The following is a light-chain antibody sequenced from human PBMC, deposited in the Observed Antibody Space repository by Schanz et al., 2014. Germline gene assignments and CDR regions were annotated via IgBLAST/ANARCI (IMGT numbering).Light chain of an antibody. CDR1: QSVSSY. CDR2: DTS. CDR3: QQDLGT. J-gene: IGKJ1*01. Sequence: EIVLTQSPATLSLSPGERATLSCRASQSVSSYLAWYQQKPGQAPRLLIYDTSNRATGIPARFSGSGSGTDFTLTISSLEPEDFAVYYCQQDLGTFGQGTKVEIK. V-gene: IGKV3-11*01.